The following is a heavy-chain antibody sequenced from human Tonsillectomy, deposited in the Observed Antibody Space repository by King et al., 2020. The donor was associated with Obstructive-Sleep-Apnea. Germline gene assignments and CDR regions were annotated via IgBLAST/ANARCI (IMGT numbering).Heavy chain of an antibody. D-gene: IGHD2-21*02. J-gene: IGHJ4*02. CDR1: GFTFSDYY. V-gene: IGHV3-11*01. CDR2: ISDSGSTI. CDR3: ARDQGGGDPDY. Sequence: VQLVESGGGLVKPGGSLRLSCAASGFTFSDYYMSLIHQTPGKGLQWVSYISDSGSTIYYADSVKGRFTISRDNAKNSLYLQMNSLRADDTAVYYCARDQGGGDPDYWGQGTLVTVSS.